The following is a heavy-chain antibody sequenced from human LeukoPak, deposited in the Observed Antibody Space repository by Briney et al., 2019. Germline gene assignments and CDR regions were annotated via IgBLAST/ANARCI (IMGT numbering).Heavy chain of an antibody. CDR1: GDSISSSRHS. D-gene: IGHD2-2*01. Sequence: PSETLSLTCTVSGDSISSSRHSWGWIRQPPGKGLEWIGSISYSGSTYYNPSLKTRVTMSVDTSENQFSLKLSSVTAADSTVYYCVRIYCTSTSCYGDSYYGMDVWGHGTTVTVSS. CDR3: VRIYCTSTSCYGDSYYGMDV. V-gene: IGHV4-39*01. J-gene: IGHJ6*02. CDR2: ISYSGST.